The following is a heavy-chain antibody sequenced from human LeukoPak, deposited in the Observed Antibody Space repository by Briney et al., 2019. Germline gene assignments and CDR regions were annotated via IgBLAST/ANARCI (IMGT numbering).Heavy chain of an antibody. CDR3: AKDVAPDSGWDLDY. J-gene: IGHJ4*02. V-gene: IGHV3-23*01. Sequence: GGSLRLSCAVSGLTFSTYSMSWVRQGPGKGLEWVSSIYNSGAKIFHADSVKGRFTISRDNSKNMLYLQMNSLRVEDTAVYYCAKDVAPDSGWDLDYWGQGTLVTVSS. D-gene: IGHD6-19*01. CDR1: GLTFSTYS. CDR2: IYNSGAKI.